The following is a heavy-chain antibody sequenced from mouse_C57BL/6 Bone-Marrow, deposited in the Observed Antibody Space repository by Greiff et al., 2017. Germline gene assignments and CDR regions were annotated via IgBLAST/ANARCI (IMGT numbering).Heavy chain of an antibody. Sequence: DVKLVESGGDLVKPGGSLKLSCAASGFTFSSYGMSWVRQTPDKRLEWVATISSGGSYTYYPDSVKGRFTISRDNAKNTLYLQMSSLKSEDTAMYYCARQWCDYWGQGTTLTVSS. D-gene: IGHD1-1*02. CDR3: ARQWCDY. CDR2: ISSGGSYT. J-gene: IGHJ2*01. V-gene: IGHV5-6*02. CDR1: GFTFSSYG.